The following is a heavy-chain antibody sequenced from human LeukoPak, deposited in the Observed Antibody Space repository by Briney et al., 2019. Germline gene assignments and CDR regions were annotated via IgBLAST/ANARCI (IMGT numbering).Heavy chain of an antibody. D-gene: IGHD5-12*01. CDR1: GYTFTSYD. CDR2: IIPILGIA. CDR3: ASGDGYMGDY. Sequence: SVKVSCKASGYTFTSYDISWVRQAPGQGLEWMGRIIPILGIANYAQKFQGRVTITADKSTSTAYMELSSLRSEDTAVYYCASGDGYMGDYWGQGTLVTVSS. V-gene: IGHV1-69*04. J-gene: IGHJ4*02.